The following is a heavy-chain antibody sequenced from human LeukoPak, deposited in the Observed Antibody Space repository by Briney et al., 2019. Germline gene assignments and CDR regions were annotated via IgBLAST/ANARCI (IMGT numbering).Heavy chain of an antibody. J-gene: IGHJ4*02. Sequence: ASVKVSCKASGGTFSSYAISWVRQAPGQGLEWMGGIIPIFGTANYAQKFQGRVTITTDESTSTAYMELSSLRSEDTAVYYCARGGRYYGSGISKGYYFDYWGQGTLVTVSS. V-gene: IGHV1-69*05. CDR3: ARGGRYYGSGISKGYYFDY. CDR2: IIPIFGTA. CDR1: GGTFSSYA. D-gene: IGHD3-10*01.